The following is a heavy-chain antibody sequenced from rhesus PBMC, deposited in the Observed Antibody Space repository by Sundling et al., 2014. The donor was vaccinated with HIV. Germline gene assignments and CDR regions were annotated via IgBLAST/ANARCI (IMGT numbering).Heavy chain of an antibody. CDR1: GFTFSHYY. CDR2: VTTGGDGT. V-gene: IGHV3S42*01. D-gene: IGHD1-26*01. CDR3: AKGGYNWNYEYYGLDS. Sequence: EVHLVESGGGLAKPGGSLRLSCAASGFTFSHYYMYWVRQAPGKGLEWVSAVTTGGDGTYYADSVMGRFTISRDNSKNTLSLQMNSLRAEDTAVYYCAKGGYNWNYEYYGLDSWGQGVVVTVSS. J-gene: IGHJ6*01.